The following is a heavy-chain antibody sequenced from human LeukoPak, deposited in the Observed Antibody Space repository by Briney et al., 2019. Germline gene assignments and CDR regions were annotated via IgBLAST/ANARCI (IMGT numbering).Heavy chain of an antibody. V-gene: IGHV4-39*01. J-gene: IGHJ1*01. Sequence: SETLSLTCTVSGGSISSSSYYWGWIRQPPGKGLEWIGSIYYSGSTYYHPSLKSRVTISVDTSKNQFSLKLSSVTAADTAVYYCAIPVPRLSEVPPAEYFQHWGQGTLVTVSS. CDR3: AIPVPRLSEVPPAEYFQH. D-gene: IGHD3-10*01. CDR2: IYYSGST. CDR1: GGSISSSSYY.